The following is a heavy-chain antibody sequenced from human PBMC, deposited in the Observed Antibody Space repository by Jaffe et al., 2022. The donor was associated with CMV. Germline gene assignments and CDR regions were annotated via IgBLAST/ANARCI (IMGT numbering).Heavy chain of an antibody. CDR2: ISSSGSTI. V-gene: IGHV3-48*03. CDR3: ARELVAGYSYGLG. Sequence: EVQLVESGGGLVQPGGSLRLSCAASGFTFSSYEMNWVRQAPGKGLEWVSYISSSGSTIYYADSVKGRFTISRDNAKNSLYLQMNSLRAEDTAVYYCARELVAGYSYGLGWGQGTLVTVSS. CDR1: GFTFSSYE. J-gene: IGHJ4*02. D-gene: IGHD5-18*01.